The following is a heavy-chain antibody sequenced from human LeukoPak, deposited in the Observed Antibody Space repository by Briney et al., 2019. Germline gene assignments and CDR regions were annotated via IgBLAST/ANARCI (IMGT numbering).Heavy chain of an antibody. V-gene: IGHV4-4*07. D-gene: IGHD5-18*01. CDR3: ARGLLNTAMVIYYYYYMDV. CDR2: IYTSGST. J-gene: IGHJ6*03. CDR1: GGSINSYF. Sequence: SETLSLTCTVSGGSINSYFWTWIRQPAGKGLEWIGHIYTSGSTNYNPSLKSRVTISVDTSKNQFSLKLSSVTAADTAVYYCARGLLNTAMVIYYYYYMDVWGKGTTVTVSS.